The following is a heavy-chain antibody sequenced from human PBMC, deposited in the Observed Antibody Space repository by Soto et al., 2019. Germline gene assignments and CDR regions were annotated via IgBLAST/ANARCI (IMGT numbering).Heavy chain of an antibody. D-gene: IGHD6-13*01. J-gene: IGHJ6*02. V-gene: IGHV3-11*06. Sequence: GGSLRLSCAASGFTFSDYYMSWIRQAPGKGLEWVSYISSSSSYTNYADSVKGRFTISRDNAKNSLYLQMNSLRAEDTAVYYCASPLSSSWHYYGMDVWGQGTTVTVS. CDR3: ASPLSSSWHYYGMDV. CDR2: ISSSSSYT. CDR1: GFTFSDYY.